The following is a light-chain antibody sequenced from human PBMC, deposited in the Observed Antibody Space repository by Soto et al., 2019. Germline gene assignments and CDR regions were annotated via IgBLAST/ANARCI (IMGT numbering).Light chain of an antibody. Sequence: QSALTQPASVSGSPGQSITISCTGTSSDVGSYNLVSWYQQRPGKAPKLMIYEVTKRPSGVSNRFSGSKSGNTASLTISGLQADDEADYYCCSYAGTSNYAIGTGTKVTVL. CDR3: CSYAGTSNYA. CDR2: EVT. CDR1: SSDVGSYNL. J-gene: IGLJ1*01. V-gene: IGLV2-23*02.